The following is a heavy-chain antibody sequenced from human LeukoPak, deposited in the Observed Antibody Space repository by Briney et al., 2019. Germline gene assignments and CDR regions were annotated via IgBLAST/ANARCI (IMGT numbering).Heavy chain of an antibody. CDR3: NRIKGYCSSSRCSYYYYGMDV. J-gene: IGHJ6*04. V-gene: IGHV3-15*01. Sequence: GGSLRLSCAGSGFTFSAAWMSWVRQAPGKGLEWVGRIKSNGDGGTTDYSAPVKGRFTISRDDSKNTLYLQMNSLKTEDTAVYYCNRIKGYCSSSRCSYYYYGMDVWGKGTTVTVSS. CDR2: IKSNGDGGTT. CDR1: GFTFSAAW. D-gene: IGHD2-2*01.